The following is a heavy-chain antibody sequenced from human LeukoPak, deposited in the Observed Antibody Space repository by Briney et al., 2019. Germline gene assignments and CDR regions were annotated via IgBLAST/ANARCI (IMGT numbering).Heavy chain of an antibody. D-gene: IGHD3-22*01. CDR3: ARLGSSGYYYFDY. V-gene: IGHV1-2*02. J-gene: IGHJ4*02. CDR2: INPNSGGT. Sequence: ASVKVSCKASGYTFTGYYMHWVRQAPGQGLEWMGWINPNSGGTSYAQKFQGRVTMTRDTSISTAYMELSRLRSDDTAVYYCARLGSSGYYYFDYWGQGTLVTVSS. CDR1: GYTFTGYY.